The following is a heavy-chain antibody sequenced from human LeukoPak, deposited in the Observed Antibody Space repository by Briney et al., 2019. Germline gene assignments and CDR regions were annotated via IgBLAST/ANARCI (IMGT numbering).Heavy chain of an antibody. CDR1: GASISSGAYH. D-gene: IGHD3-10*01. CDR3: ATYYAGRGGSGY. Sequence: SETLSLTSTVSGASISSGAYHWSWIRQPPGKGLEWIGYSGNTDYNPSLNSRVTISVDTSKNQLSLRLSSVTTADTAVYFCATYYAGRGGSGYWGQGTLVTVSS. J-gene: IGHJ4*02. V-gene: IGHV4-30-4*01. CDR2: SGNT.